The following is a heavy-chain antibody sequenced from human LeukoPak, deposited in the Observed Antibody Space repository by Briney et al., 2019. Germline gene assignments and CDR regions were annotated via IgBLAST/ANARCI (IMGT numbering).Heavy chain of an antibody. CDR2: INHSGST. V-gene: IGHV4-34*01. J-gene: IGHJ5*02. Sequence: PSETLSLTCAVYGGSFSGYYWSWIRQPPGKGLEWIGEINHSGSTNYNPSLKSRVTISVDTSKNQFSLKLSSVTAADTAVYYCARGGLGKRIAAAAPNWFDPWGQGTLVTVSS. CDR1: GGSFSGYY. D-gene: IGHD6-13*01. CDR3: ARGGLGKRIAAAAPNWFDP.